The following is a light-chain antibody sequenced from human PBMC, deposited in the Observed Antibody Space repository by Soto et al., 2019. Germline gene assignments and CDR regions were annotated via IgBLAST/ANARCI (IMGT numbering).Light chain of an antibody. CDR1: QSVSSSY. CDR2: GAS. Sequence: EIVLTQSLATPSLSPGERATLSCRASQSVSSSYLAWYQQKPGQAPRLLIYGASSRATGIPDRFSGSGSGTDFTLTISRLEPEDFAVYYCQQYGSSPKTFGPGTKVDIK. CDR3: QQYGSSPKT. V-gene: IGKV3-20*01. J-gene: IGKJ3*01.